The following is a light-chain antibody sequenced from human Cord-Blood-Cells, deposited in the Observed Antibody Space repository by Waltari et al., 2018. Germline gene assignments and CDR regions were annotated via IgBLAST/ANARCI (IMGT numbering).Light chain of an antibody. CDR3: SSYTSSSTRV. Sequence: QSALTQPASVSGSPGQSITISCTGTSSDVGGYNYVSWYQQHPAKAPKPIMYDVSNPPSGFSTRFARSKSGNTASLSISGLQAEAEADYYCSSYTSSSTRVFGGGTKLTVL. CDR1: SSDVGGYNY. J-gene: IGLJ3*02. V-gene: IGLV2-14*03. CDR2: DVS.